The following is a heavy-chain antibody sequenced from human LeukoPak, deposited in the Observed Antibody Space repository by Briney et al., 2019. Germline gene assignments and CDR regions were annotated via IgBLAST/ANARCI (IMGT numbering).Heavy chain of an antibody. CDR2: VNPSSSYT. Sequence: GGSLRLSCAASGFTCSDWYMSWGRQAPGKGLEWFSYVNPSSSYTNYADSVKGRFTISRDNAKNSLYLQMNSLRAEDTAVYYCARGHYGLDVWGQGTTVTVSS. CDR3: ARGHYGLDV. J-gene: IGHJ6*02. V-gene: IGHV3-11*05. CDR1: GFTCSDWY.